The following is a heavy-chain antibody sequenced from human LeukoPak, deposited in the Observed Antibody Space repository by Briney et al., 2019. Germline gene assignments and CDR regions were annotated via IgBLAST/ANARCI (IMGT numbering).Heavy chain of an antibody. V-gene: IGHV3-74*01. CDR3: ARDGTDYDILTGFKLEDY. CDR1: GFTVSSNY. Sequence: PGGSLRLSCAASGFTVSSNYISWVRQAPGKGLVWVSRINTDGSSTSYADSVKGRFTISRDNAKNTLYLQMNSLRAEDTAVYYCARDGTDYDILTGFKLEDYWGQGTLVTVSS. D-gene: IGHD3-9*01. CDR2: INTDGSST. J-gene: IGHJ4*02.